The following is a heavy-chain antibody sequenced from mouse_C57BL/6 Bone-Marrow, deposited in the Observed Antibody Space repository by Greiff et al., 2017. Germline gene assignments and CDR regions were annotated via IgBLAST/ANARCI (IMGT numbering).Heavy chain of an antibody. V-gene: IGHV1-82*01. Sequence: VQLQQSGPELVKPGASVKISCKASGYAFSSSWMNWVKQRPGKGLEWIGRIYPGDGDTNYNGKFKGKATLTADKSSSTAYMPLSSLTSEDSAVYFCAREGYYYGYYFDYWGQGTTLTVSS. CDR1: GYAFSSSW. CDR2: IYPGDGDT. CDR3: AREGYYYGYYFDY. J-gene: IGHJ2*01. D-gene: IGHD1-2*01.